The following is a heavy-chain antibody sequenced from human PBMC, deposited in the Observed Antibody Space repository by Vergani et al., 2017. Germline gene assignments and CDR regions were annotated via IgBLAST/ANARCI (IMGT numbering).Heavy chain of an antibody. J-gene: IGHJ6*02. CDR1: GGSTSSYY. Sequence: QVQLQESGPGLVKPSETLPLTCTVPGGSTSSYYWSWIRQPPGKGLEWIGYIYYSGSTNYNPSLRSRVTISVDTSKNQFSLKLSSVTAADTVVYYCARDRGIVGATTGGMDVWGQGTTVTVSS. V-gene: IGHV4-59*01. D-gene: IGHD1-26*01. CDR3: ARDRGIVGATTGGMDV. CDR2: IYYSGST.